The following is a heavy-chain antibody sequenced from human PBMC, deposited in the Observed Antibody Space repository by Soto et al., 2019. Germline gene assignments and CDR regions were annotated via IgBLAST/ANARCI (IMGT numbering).Heavy chain of an antibody. CDR2: MNPNSGNT. V-gene: IGHV1-8*02. J-gene: IGHJ6*03. Sequence: ASVKVSCKASGYTFTSYGISWVRQATGQGLEWMGWMNPNSGNTGYAQKFQGRVTMTRNTSISTAYMELSSLRSEDTAVYYCAREYNWKDPYYCYFMAVWGKGTTVTVSS. D-gene: IGHD1-1*01. CDR1: GYTFTSYG. CDR3: AREYNWKDPYYCYFMAV.